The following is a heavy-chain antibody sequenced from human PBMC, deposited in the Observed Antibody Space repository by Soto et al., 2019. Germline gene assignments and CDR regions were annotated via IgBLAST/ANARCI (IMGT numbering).Heavy chain of an antibody. Sequence: GGSLRLSCAASGFTFNNYAMSWVRQAPGKGLEWVSSLSSNGGSTYNADSVKGRFTISRDNSKNTLYLQMNSLRAEDTAVYYCARVGYSSGWDAFDYWGQGTLVTVSS. CDR3: ARVGYSSGWDAFDY. CDR1: GFTFNNYA. V-gene: IGHV3-23*01. CDR2: LSSNGGST. D-gene: IGHD6-19*01. J-gene: IGHJ4*02.